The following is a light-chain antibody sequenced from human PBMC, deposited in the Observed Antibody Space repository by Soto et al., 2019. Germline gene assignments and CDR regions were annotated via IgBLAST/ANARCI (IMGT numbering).Light chain of an antibody. V-gene: IGLV1-40*01. Sequence: QSALTQPPSVSGAPGQRVTISCTGSSSNIGAGYDVHWYQQLPGTAPKLLIYGNSNRPSGVPDRFSGSKSGTSASLAITGLQAEDEADYYCQSYDSSPHWVFGGGTKLTVL. J-gene: IGLJ3*02. CDR1: SSNIGAGYD. CDR2: GNS. CDR3: QSYDSSPHWV.